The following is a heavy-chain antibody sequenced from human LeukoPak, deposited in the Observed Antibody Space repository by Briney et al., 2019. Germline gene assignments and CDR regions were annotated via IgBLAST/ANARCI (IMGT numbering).Heavy chain of an antibody. V-gene: IGHV3-23*01. J-gene: IGHJ4*02. CDR3: AKLSGYDYYFDY. Sequence: GGSLGLSCAASGFTFSSYAMSWVRQAPGKGLEWVSAISGSGGSTYYADSVKGRFTISRDNSKNTLYLQMNSLRAEDTAVYYCAKLSGYDYYFDYWGQGTLVTVSS. CDR2: ISGSGGST. D-gene: IGHD5-12*01. CDR1: GFTFSSYA.